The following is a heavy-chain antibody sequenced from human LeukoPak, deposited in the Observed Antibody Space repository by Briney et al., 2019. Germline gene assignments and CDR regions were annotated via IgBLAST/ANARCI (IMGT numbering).Heavy chain of an antibody. V-gene: IGHV3-23*01. CDR1: GFTFSSYG. J-gene: IGHJ4*02. Sequence: GGTLRLSCAASGFTFSSYGMSWVRQAPGKGLEWVSAISGSGGSTYYADSVKGRFTISRDNSKNTLYLQMNSLRAEDTAVYYCAKTLLVASFDYWGQGTLVTVSS. D-gene: IGHD5-12*01. CDR3: AKTLLVASFDY. CDR2: ISGSGGST.